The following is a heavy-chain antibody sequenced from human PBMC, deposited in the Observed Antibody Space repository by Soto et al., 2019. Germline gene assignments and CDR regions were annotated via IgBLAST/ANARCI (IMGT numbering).Heavy chain of an antibody. CDR3: ATATYTAGGSPTFAMDV. V-gene: IGHV1-3*01. D-gene: IGHD3-10*01. CDR1: GYTFSSNA. CDR2: INGGNGYA. J-gene: IGHJ6*02. Sequence: ASVKVSCKASGYTFSSNAIHWVRQAPGQELEWMGWINGGNGYAKYSQNFQDRVTLTRDTSASTTYKELSSLRSEDTAIFYCATATYTAGGSPTFAMDVWGQGTTVTVSS.